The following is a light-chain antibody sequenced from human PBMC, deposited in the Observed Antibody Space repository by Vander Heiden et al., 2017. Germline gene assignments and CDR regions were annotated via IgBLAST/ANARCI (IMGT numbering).Light chain of an antibody. CDR3: QTWGTGIWV. J-gene: IGLJ3*02. CDR1: SGHSSYA. V-gene: IGLV4-69*01. Sequence: QLVLTHSPSASASLGASVQLTCPLSSGHSSYAIAWHQQQPEKGPRYLMKLNSDGSHNKGDGIPDRFSGSSSGAERYLTISSRQDEDEAYYYCQTWGTGIWVFGGGTKLTVL. CDR2: LNSDGSH.